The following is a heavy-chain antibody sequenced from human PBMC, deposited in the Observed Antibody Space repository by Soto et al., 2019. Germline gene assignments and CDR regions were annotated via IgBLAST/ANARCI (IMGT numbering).Heavy chain of an antibody. D-gene: IGHD1-26*01. J-gene: IGHJ4*02. V-gene: IGHV3-30*18. CDR3: AKDGRAQTPSFDV. CDR1: GFTFDSFG. Sequence: QVHLVESGGGVAQPGRSLRVSCAASGFTFDSFGMHWVRQAPGKGLEWVAVISYDGSKKRYVDSVKGRFTISRDNSKNTLSLQMNSLRTEDTAVYYCAKDGRAQTPSFDVWGQGTLVTVSS. CDR2: ISYDGSKK.